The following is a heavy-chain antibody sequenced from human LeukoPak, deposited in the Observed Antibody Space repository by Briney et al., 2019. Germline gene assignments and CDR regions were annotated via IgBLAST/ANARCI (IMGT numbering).Heavy chain of an antibody. Sequence: SETLSLTCTVSGGSFSSGSYYWRWIRQPPGKGLEWIGYIYYSGSTNYNPSLKSRVTISVDTSKNQFSLKLSSVTAADTAVYYCARAGIVGARKGAFDIWGQGTMVTVSS. V-gene: IGHV4-61*01. D-gene: IGHD1-26*01. CDR3: ARAGIVGARKGAFDI. CDR2: IYYSGST. J-gene: IGHJ3*02. CDR1: GGSFSSGSYY.